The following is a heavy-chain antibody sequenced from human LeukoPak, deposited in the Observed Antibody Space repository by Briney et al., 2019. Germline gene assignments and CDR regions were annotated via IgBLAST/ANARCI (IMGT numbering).Heavy chain of an antibody. CDR3: ARGPRFYSSDYRLDAFDI. J-gene: IGHJ3*02. CDR1: GGSFSGYY. CDR2: INHSGST. Sequence: SETLSLTCAVYGGSFSGYYWSWIRQPPGKGLEWIGEINHSGSTNYNPSLKSRVTISVDTSKNQFSLKLSSVTAADTAVYYCARGPRFYSSDYRLDAFDIWGQGTMVTVSS. D-gene: IGHD3-22*01. V-gene: IGHV4-34*01.